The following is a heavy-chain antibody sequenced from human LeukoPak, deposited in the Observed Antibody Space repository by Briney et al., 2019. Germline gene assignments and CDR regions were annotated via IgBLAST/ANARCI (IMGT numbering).Heavy chain of an antibody. V-gene: IGHV4-59*01. CDR2: IYYSGST. Sequence: SETLSHTSTDSCGSISSYYWSWIRHPLGKGLEWMGYIYYSGSTNYKPSLKSRVTISVHTSKYQFSPKLRSATPEATAVSYFARATNWCDSSGYYSGGGGTLVSV. CDR1: CGSISSYY. CDR3: ARATNWCDSSGYYS. J-gene: IGHJ5*01. D-gene: IGHD3-22*01.